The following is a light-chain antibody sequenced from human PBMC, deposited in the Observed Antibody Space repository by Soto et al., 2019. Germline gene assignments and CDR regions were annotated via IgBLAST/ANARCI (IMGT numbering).Light chain of an antibody. CDR3: LQDYNYPWT. V-gene: IGKV3-15*01. CDR2: DAS. Sequence: EIVMTQSPATLSVSPGERATLSCRASQSITGNLTWYQQKPGQAPRLLIYDASTRATGIPARFSGSGSGTEFTLTISSLQSEDFATYYCLQDYNYPWTFGQGTKVEIK. CDR1: QSITGN. J-gene: IGKJ1*01.